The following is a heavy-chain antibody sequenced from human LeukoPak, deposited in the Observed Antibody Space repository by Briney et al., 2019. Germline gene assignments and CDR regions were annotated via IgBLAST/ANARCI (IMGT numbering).Heavy chain of an antibody. Sequence: GGSLRLSCAASGFTFGSYGMHWVRQAPGKGLEWVALISYDGSKEYYGDSVKGRFTISRGNSKNTLYLQMNSLRAEDTAVYYCAKDQGYTYGHSFDYWGQGTLVTVSS. V-gene: IGHV3-30*18. CDR1: GFTFGSYG. D-gene: IGHD5-18*01. CDR3: AKDQGYTYGHSFDY. CDR2: ISYDGSKE. J-gene: IGHJ4*02.